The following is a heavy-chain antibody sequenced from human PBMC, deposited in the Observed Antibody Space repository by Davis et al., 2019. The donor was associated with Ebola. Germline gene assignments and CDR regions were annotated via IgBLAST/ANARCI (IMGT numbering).Heavy chain of an antibody. CDR3: ARGGVVGAGFDY. CDR1: GGSISSSSYY. V-gene: IGHV4-39*07. J-gene: IGHJ4*02. Sequence: PSETLSLTCTVSGGSISSSSYYWGWIRQPPGKGLEWIGSIYYSGSTNYNPSLKSRVTISVDTSKNQFSLKLSSVTAADTAVYYCARGGVVGAGFDYWGQGTLVTVSS. D-gene: IGHD1-26*01. CDR2: IYYSGST.